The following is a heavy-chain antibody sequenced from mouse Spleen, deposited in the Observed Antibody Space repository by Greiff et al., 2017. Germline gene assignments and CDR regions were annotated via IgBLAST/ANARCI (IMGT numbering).Heavy chain of an antibody. CDR1: GFTFSSYA. CDR3: ARQGDYYYAMDY. V-gene: IGHV5-9-3*01. Sequence: EVQLQESGGGLVKPGGSLKLSCAASGFTFSSYAMSWVRQTPEKRLEWVATISSGGSYTYYPDSVKGRFTISRDNAKNTLYLQMSSLRSEDTAMYYCARQGDYYYAMDYWGQGTSVTVSS. J-gene: IGHJ4*01. CDR2: ISSGGSYT. D-gene: IGHD2-4*01.